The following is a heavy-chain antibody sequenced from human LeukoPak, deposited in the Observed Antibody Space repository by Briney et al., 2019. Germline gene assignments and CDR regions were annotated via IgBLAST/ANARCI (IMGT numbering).Heavy chain of an antibody. V-gene: IGHV4-59*01. CDR2: IYYSGST. D-gene: IGHD6-13*01. J-gene: IGHJ6*03. Sequence: SETLSLTCTVSGGSISSYYWSWIRQSPGKGLEWIGYIYYSGSTNYNPSLKSRVSISVDTSKNQFSLKLSSVTAADTAVDYCARVTYGSSSDYSYYYYMDVWGKGTTVTVSS. CDR1: GGSISSYY. CDR3: ARVTYGSSSDYSYYYYMDV.